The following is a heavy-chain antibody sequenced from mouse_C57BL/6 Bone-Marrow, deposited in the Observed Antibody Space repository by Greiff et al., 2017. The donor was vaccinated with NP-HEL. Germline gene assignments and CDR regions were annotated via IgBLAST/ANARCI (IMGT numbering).Heavy chain of an antibody. CDR1: GYTFTSYW. J-gene: IGHJ2*01. Sequence: QVQLKQSGAGLVRPGSSVKLSCKASGYTFTSYWMHWVKQRPIQGLEWIGNIDPSDSETHYNQKFKDKATLTVDKSSSTAYMQLSSLTSEDSAVYYCARVTSGYNYFDYWGQGTTLTVSS. CDR2: IDPSDSET. CDR3: ARVTSGYNYFDY. V-gene: IGHV1-52*01. D-gene: IGHD3-2*02.